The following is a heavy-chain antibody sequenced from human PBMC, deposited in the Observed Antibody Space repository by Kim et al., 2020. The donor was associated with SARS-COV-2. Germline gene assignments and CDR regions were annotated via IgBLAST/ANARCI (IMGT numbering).Heavy chain of an antibody. CDR1: GDTFSSYA. V-gene: IGHV1-69*13. CDR2: IIPIFGTA. CDR3: ARRPGVMTTLYYYYYGRDV. Sequence: SVKVSCKASGDTFSSYAISWVRQAPGQGLEWMGGIIPIFGTANYAQKFQGRVTITADESTSTAHMELSSLRSEDTAVYYCARRPGVMTTLYYYYYGRDVCGEGATVTVSP. D-gene: IGHD4-17*01. J-gene: IGHJ6*01.